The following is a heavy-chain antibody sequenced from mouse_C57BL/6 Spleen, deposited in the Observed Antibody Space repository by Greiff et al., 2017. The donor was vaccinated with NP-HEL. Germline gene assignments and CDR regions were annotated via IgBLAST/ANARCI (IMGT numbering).Heavy chain of an antibody. CDR2: IDPETGGT. J-gene: IGHJ2*01. V-gene: IGHV1-15*01. Sequence: QVQLQQSGAELVRPGASVTLSCKASGYTFTDYEMHWVKQTPVHGLEWIGAIDPETGGTAYNQKFKGKAILTADKSSSTAYMELRSLTSEDSAVYYCTRPYYAGEARFDYWGQGTTLTVSS. CDR3: TRPYYAGEARFDY. D-gene: IGHD1-1*02. CDR1: GYTFTDYE.